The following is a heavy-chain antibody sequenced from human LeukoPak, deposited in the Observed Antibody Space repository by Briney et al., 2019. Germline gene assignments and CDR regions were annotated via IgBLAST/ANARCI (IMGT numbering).Heavy chain of an antibody. V-gene: IGHV3-7*01. D-gene: IGHD4-17*01. J-gene: IGHJ4*02. CDR3: ARSLYGDWSTFDY. CDR2: IKQDGSEK. CDR1: GFTFSSYW. Sequence: PGGSLRLSCAASGFTFSSYWMSWVRQAPGKGLEWVANIKQDGSEKYYVDSVKGRFTISRDNAKNSLYLQMNSLRAEDTAVYYCARSLYGDWSTFDYWGQGTLVTVSS.